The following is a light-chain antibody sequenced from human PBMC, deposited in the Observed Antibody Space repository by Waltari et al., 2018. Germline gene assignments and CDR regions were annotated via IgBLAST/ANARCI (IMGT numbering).Light chain of an antibody. J-gene: IGLJ2*01. CDR1: SKDVGGYDF. Sequence: QSALTQPASVSGSPGQSITISCTGSSKDVGGYDFVSWYQQHPGKAPKLIIYDVSDRPSGVSNRFSGSKSGNTASLTISGLQAEDEAGYYCSSYRDSSTRIFGGGTKLTVL. CDR3: SSYRDSSTRI. V-gene: IGLV2-14*03. CDR2: DVS.